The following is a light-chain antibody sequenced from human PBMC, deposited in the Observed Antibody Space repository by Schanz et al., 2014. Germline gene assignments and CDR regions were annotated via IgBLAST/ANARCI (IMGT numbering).Light chain of an antibody. Sequence: ETVLTQSPGTLSLSPGERATLSCRASQSVTSSYLAWYQQKPGQTPRLLIYVASTRATGISARFSGSGSGTEFTLTISSLEPEDFAGYYCQQRSNWPLTFGGGTKVEIK. CDR1: QSVTSSY. CDR2: VAS. V-gene: IGKV3D-20*02. CDR3: QQRSNWPLT. J-gene: IGKJ4*01.